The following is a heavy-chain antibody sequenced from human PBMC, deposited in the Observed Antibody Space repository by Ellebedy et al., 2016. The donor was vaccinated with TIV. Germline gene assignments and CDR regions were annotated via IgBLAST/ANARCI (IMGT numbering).Heavy chain of an antibody. CDR1: GFTFSNYA. CDR3: AREGWFGELFDY. V-gene: IGHV3-30-3*01. CDR2: ISHDSTDK. J-gene: IGHJ4*02. Sequence: PGGSLRLSCAASGFTFSNYALHWVRQAPGKGLEWVAVISHDSTDKYYAASVKGRFTISRDNSKNTLYLQMNSLRAEDTAVYYCAREGWFGELFDYWGQGTLVTVSS. D-gene: IGHD3-10*01.